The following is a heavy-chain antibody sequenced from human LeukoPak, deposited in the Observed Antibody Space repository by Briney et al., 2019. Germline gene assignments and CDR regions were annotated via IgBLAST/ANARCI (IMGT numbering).Heavy chain of an antibody. D-gene: IGHD3-3*01. Sequence: PSGTLSLTCGVSGXSVTSTNWWTGVRPPPGKGLAWIGEVHLDGRTNYNPSLKSRLTMSVDLSENHISLKLTSVTAADTAVYYCAREGGFYRPLDYSGQGTLVTVSS. V-gene: IGHV4-4*02. CDR2: VHLDGRT. CDR1: GXSVTSTNW. J-gene: IGHJ4*02. CDR3: AREGGFYRPLDY.